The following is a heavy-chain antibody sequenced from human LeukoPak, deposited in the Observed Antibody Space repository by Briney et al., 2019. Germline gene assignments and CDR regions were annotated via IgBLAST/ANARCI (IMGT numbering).Heavy chain of an antibody. Sequence: SETLSLTCTVSGDSISPYYWSWLRRPPGKGLEWIAYIYYSGTTNYNPSLKSRVTISVDTSNNQFSLKLSSVTAADTAVYYCARHAHWGTGLVPYWGQGTLVTVSS. CDR2: IYYSGTT. CDR3: ARHAHWGTGLVPY. CDR1: GDSISPYY. V-gene: IGHV4-59*08. J-gene: IGHJ4*02. D-gene: IGHD3-16*01.